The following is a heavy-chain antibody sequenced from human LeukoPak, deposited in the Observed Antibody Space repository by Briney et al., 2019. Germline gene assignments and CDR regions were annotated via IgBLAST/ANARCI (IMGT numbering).Heavy chain of an antibody. CDR1: GFTVSSNY. CDR3: ARDLQGYCSSTSCFNYYYYMDV. J-gene: IGHJ6*03. D-gene: IGHD2-2*01. Sequence: AGSLRLSCAASGFTVSSNYMSWVRQAPGKGLEWVSVIYSGGSTYYADSVKGRFTISRDNSKNTLYLQMNSLRAEDTAVYYCARDLQGYCSSTSCFNYYYYMDVWGKGTTVTVSS. CDR2: IYSGGST. V-gene: IGHV3-66*02.